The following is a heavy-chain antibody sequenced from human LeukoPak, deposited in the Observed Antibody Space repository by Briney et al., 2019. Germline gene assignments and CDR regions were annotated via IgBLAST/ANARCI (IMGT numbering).Heavy chain of an antibody. J-gene: IGHJ5*02. CDR3: ARGDTMVRGVIIVADWFDP. Sequence: ASVKVSCKASGYTFTSYDINWVRQAPGQGLEWMGWINPNSGGTNYAQKFQGRVTMTRDTSISTAYMELSRLRSDDTAVYYCARGDTMVRGVIIVADWFDPWGQGTLVTVSS. CDR2: INPNSGGT. D-gene: IGHD3-10*01. V-gene: IGHV1-2*02. CDR1: GYTFTSYD.